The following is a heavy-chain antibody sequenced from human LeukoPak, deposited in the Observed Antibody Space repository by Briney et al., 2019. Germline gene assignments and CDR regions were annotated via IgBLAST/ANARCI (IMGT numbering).Heavy chain of an antibody. CDR3: ARVSSSWYEDWYFDL. Sequence: SQTLSLTCAVSGGSISSGDYSWSWIRQPPGRGLEWIGYIYYTGITYYNPSLKSRATISVDTSKNQFSLKLSSVTAADTAVYYCARVSSSWYEDWYFDLWGRGTLVSVSS. V-gene: IGHV4-30-4*07. D-gene: IGHD6-13*01. J-gene: IGHJ2*01. CDR1: GGSISSGDYS. CDR2: IYYTGIT.